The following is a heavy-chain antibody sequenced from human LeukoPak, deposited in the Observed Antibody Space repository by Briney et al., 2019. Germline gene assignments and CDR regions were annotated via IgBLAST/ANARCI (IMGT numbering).Heavy chain of an antibody. CDR1: GGSFSGYY. CDR2: INHSGST. V-gene: IGHV4-34*01. J-gene: IGHJ5*02. CDR3: AGGRITMVRGVIVT. D-gene: IGHD3-10*01. Sequence: PSETLSLTCAVYGGSFSGYYWSWIRQPPGKGLEWIGEINHSGSTNYNPSLKSRVTISVDTSKNQFSLKLSSVTAADTAVYYCAGGRITMVRGVIVTWGQGTLVTVSS.